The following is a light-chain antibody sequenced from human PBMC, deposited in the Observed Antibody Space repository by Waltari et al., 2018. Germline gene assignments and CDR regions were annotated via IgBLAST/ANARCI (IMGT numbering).Light chain of an antibody. CDR1: QDTRFY. Sequence: IQLTHSPSSLPASLAARVTITCQASQDTRFYLNWSQQKPGKAPKLLIPEAPNLATGVPSRFSGSRSGTHFTFTISSLQPEDVASYYCQQYDNLPSVAFGGGTKVEL. V-gene: IGKV1-33*01. CDR2: EAP. CDR3: QQYDNLPSVA. J-gene: IGKJ4*01.